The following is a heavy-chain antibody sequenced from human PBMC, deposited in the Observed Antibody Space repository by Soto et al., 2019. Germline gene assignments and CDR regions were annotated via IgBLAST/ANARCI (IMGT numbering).Heavy chain of an antibody. V-gene: IGHV1-18*01. CDR3: ARDVGYMYYDFWSGYTNYYYMDV. Sequence: ASVKVSCKASGYTFTSYGISWVRQAPGQGLEWMGRISAYNGNTNYAQKLQGRVTMTTDTSTSTAYMELRSLRSDDTAVYYCARDVGYMYYDFWSGYTNYYYMDVWGKGTTVTVSS. D-gene: IGHD3-3*01. J-gene: IGHJ6*03. CDR1: GYTFTSYG. CDR2: ISAYNGNT.